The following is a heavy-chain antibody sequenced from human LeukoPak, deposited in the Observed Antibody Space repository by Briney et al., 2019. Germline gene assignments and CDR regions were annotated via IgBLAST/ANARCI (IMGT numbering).Heavy chain of an antibody. CDR1: GGSISSYY. V-gene: IGHV4-59*01. CDR3: AREADLVGGMDV. D-gene: IGHD2-21*02. CDR2: IHYSGST. Sequence: SETLSLTCTVSGGSISSYYWSWIRQPPGKGLEWVGYIHYSGSTNYNPSLKSRVTISVDTSKNQFSLKLSSVTAADTAVYYCAREADLVGGMDVWGQGTTVTVSS. J-gene: IGHJ6*02.